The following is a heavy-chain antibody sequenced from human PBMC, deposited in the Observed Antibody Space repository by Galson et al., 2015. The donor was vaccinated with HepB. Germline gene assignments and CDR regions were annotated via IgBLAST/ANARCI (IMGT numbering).Heavy chain of an antibody. D-gene: IGHD2-2*01. V-gene: IGHV3-23*01. J-gene: IGHJ2*01. CDR2: ISGSGGTT. CDR3: AKDLGIGPAGNWHFDI. CDR1: GFTFSTYA. Sequence: SLRLSCAASGFTFSTYAMSWVRQAPGKGLEWVSTISGSGGTTYYADFVEGRFTISRDNSGNTLYLQMNSLRADDTAVYYCAKDLGIGPAGNWHFDIWGRGTLVSVSS.